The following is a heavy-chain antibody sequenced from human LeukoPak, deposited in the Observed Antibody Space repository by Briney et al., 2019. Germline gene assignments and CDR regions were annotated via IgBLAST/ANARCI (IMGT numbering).Heavy chain of an antibody. D-gene: IGHD6-6*01. CDR1: GFPFGDYS. V-gene: IGHV3-30*01. J-gene: IGHJ4*02. Sequence: PGTSLRLSCAASGFPFGDYSMHWVRQAPGKGLEWVTLISYEEKKYYADSVRGRFTISRDNSRRTLSLQMNSLRPDDTAVYYCARQTPYRGSSVDFWGQGTLVTVSS. CDR3: ARQTPYRGSSVDF. CDR2: ISYEEKK.